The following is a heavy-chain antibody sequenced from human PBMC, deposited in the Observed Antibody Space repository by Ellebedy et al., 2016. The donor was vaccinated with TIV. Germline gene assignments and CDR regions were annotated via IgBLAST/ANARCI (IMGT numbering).Heavy chain of an antibody. CDR1: GYTFTSYA. J-gene: IGHJ4*02. Sequence: ASVKVSXXASGYTFTSYAMHWVRQAPGQRLEWMGWINAGNGNTKYSQKFQGRVTITRDTSASTAYMELSSLRSEDTAVYYCARCAPEMHDYGDYALDYWGQGTLVTVSS. CDR2: INAGNGNT. D-gene: IGHD4-17*01. CDR3: ARCAPEMHDYGDYALDY. V-gene: IGHV1-3*01.